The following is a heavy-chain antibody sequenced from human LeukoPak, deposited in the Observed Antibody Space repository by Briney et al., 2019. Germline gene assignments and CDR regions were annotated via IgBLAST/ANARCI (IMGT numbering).Heavy chain of an antibody. D-gene: IGHD7-27*01. CDR3: ASNTGTVFDY. V-gene: IGHV4-59*01. CDR2: VYYSGST. CDR1: GVFITAYY. J-gene: IGHJ4*02. Sequence: SETLSLTCTVSGVFITAYYWSWIRQPPGKGLEWIGYVYYSGSTEYNPSLRSQVTISLEMSKHQFSLNLTSVTAADTAVYYCASNTGTVFDYWGQGALVTASS.